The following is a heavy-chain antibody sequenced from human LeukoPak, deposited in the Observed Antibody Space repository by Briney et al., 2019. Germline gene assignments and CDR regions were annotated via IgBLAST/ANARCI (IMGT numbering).Heavy chain of an antibody. CDR3: AKFLPTHIVVANYYFDY. V-gene: IGHV3-23*01. D-gene: IGHD2-21*01. CDR2: ISGSGGST. J-gene: IGHJ4*03. Sequence: GGSLRLSCAASGFTFSSYAMSWLRQAPGKGLEWVSAISGSGGSTYYADSVKGRFTISRDNSKNTLYLQMNSLRAEDTAVYYCAKFLPTHIVVANYYFDYWGHGTLFTVSS. CDR1: GFTFSSYA.